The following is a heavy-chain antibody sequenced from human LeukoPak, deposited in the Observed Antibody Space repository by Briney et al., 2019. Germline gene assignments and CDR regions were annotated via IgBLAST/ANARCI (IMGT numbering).Heavy chain of an antibody. CDR2: INWNGGSR. CDR3: ARRGYCSGGSCYFYYYYYMDV. CDR1: GFTFDDYC. Sequence: GWALRLSCAASGFTFDDYCMSWVRQAPGKGLEWVSCINWNGGSRGYADSVKGRFTIYRDNAKNSLYLQMNSLRAEDTALYYCARRGYCSGGSCYFYYYYYMDVWGKGTTVTVSS. D-gene: IGHD2-15*01. J-gene: IGHJ6*03. V-gene: IGHV3-20*04.